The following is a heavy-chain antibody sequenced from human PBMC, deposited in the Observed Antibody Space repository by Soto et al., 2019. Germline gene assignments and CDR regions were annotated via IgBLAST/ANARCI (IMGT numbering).Heavy chain of an antibody. J-gene: IGHJ4*02. CDR1: GFTFDDYA. V-gene: IGHV3-9*01. CDR2: ISWNSGSI. CDR3: AKAAGNSRGLFVFVY. Sequence: GGSLRLSCAASGFTFDDYAMHWVRQAPGKGLEWVSGISWNSGSIGYADSVKGRFTISRDNAKNSLYLQMNSLRADDTALYYCAKAAGNSRGLFVFVYWGQGTLVTVSS. D-gene: IGHD3-16*02.